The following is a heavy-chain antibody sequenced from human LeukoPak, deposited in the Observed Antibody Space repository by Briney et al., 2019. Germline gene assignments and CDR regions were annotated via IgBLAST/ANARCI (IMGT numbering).Heavy chain of an antibody. D-gene: IGHD5-24*01. Sequence: GGSLRLSCAASGFTVSSNYMSWVRQAPGKGLEWVSVIYSGGSTYYADSVKGRFTISRDNSKNTLYLQMNSLRAEDTAVYYCAKGGNYNSYYYYMDVWGQGTTVTVSS. CDR3: AKGGNYNSYYYYMDV. CDR2: IYSGGST. V-gene: IGHV3-66*01. J-gene: IGHJ6*03. CDR1: GFTVSSNY.